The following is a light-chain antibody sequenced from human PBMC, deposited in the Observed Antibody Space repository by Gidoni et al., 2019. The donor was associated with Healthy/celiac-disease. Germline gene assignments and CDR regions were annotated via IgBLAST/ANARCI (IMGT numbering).Light chain of an antibody. CDR1: QSVLYSSNNKNY. V-gene: IGKV4-1*01. J-gene: IGKJ1*01. CDR2: WAS. CDR3: QQYYSTPRT. Sequence: DIVMPPSPDSLAVSLGESATINCKSSQSVLYSSNNKNYLAWYQQKPGQPPKLLIYWASTRESGVPDRFSGSGSGTDFTLTISSLQAEDVAVYYCQQYYSTPRTFGQGTKVEIK.